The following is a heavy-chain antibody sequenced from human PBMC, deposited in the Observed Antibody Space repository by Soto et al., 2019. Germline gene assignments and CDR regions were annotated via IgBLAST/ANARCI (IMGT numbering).Heavy chain of an antibody. CDR3: ARDLLGYYYGSGSYRTFYYYYYGMDV. D-gene: IGHD3-10*01. Sequence: ASVKVSCKASGYTFTSYYMHWVRQAPGQGLEWMGIINPSGGSTSYAQKFQGRVTMTRDTSTSTVYMELSSLRSEDTAVYYCARDLLGYYYGSGSYRTFYYYYYGMDVWGQGTTVTVSS. J-gene: IGHJ6*02. V-gene: IGHV1-46*01. CDR2: INPSGGST. CDR1: GYTFTSYY.